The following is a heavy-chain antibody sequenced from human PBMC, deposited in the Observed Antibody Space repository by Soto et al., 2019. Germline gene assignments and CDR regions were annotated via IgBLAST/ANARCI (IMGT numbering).Heavy chain of an antibody. J-gene: IGHJ4*02. Sequence: QVQLVESGGGVVQPGRSLRLSWAASGFTFSSYGMHWVRQAPGKGLEWVAVIWYDGSNKYYADSVKGRFTISRDNSKNTLYLQMNSLRAEDTAVYYCAGGYSSSWYYFDYWGQGTLVTVSS. CDR1: GFTFSSYG. CDR2: IWYDGSNK. V-gene: IGHV3-33*01. D-gene: IGHD6-13*01. CDR3: AGGYSSSWYYFDY.